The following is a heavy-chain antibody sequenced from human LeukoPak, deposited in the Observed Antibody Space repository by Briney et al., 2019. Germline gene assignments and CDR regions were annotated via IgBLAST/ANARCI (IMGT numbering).Heavy chain of an antibody. V-gene: IGHV3-48*02. CDR2: ISTGSSTI. D-gene: IGHD5-18*01. Sequence: GGSLRLSCAASGFTFSTYSMNGVRQAPGKGLEWLSFISTGSSTIYYADSVKGRFTISRDNAKNSLYLQMNSLRDEDTAVYYCARVAEIQLWLRSAIYYWGQGTLVTVSS. J-gene: IGHJ4*02. CDR1: GFTFSTYS. CDR3: ARVAEIQLWLRSAIYY.